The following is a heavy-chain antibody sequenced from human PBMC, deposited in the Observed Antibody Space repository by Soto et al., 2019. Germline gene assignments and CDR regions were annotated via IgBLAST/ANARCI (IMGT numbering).Heavy chain of an antibody. Sequence: GSLSLSCAASGFTFSSYAMGWVRQGPGKGLEWVAVVSIGGSTHYADSVRGRFTISRDNSKNTLSLQMNSLTAEDTAVYFCAKRRGAGGHFDYWGQGALVTVS. CDR1: GFTFSSYA. V-gene: IGHV3-23*01. CDR3: AKRRGAGGHFDY. J-gene: IGHJ4*02. CDR2: VSIGGST. D-gene: IGHD2-15*01.